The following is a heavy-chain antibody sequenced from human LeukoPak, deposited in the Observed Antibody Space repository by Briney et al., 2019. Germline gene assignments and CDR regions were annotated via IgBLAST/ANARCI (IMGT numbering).Heavy chain of an antibody. V-gene: IGHV4-39*01. D-gene: IGHD3-22*01. J-gene: IGHJ1*01. CDR2: IYYSGRT. Sequence: TSETLSLTCSVSGDSVSRSDSYWDWIRQPPGKGLEWIGTIYYSGRTYYSPSLKSRVTMFVDPSNNQFSLNLRSVTAADTALYYCARRRYYDSSGYLEWGQGTLLSVSS. CDR1: GDSVSRSDSY. CDR3: ARRRYYDSSGYLE.